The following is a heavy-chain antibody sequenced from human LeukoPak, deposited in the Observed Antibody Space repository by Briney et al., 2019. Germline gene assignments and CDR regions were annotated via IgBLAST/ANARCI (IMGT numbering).Heavy chain of an antibody. CDR3: AKEVSGSGSYYGGNDY. D-gene: IGHD3-10*01. Sequence: GGSLSLSCAASGLTFSSYAMGWVRQAPGEGLEWLSAITGTGGVTFYADSVKGRLTISRDSSKTTLYLQMNSLRAEDTAVYYCAKEVSGSGSYYGGNDYWGQGTLVIVSS. CDR2: ITGTGGVT. CDR1: GLTFSSYA. J-gene: IGHJ4*02. V-gene: IGHV3-23*01.